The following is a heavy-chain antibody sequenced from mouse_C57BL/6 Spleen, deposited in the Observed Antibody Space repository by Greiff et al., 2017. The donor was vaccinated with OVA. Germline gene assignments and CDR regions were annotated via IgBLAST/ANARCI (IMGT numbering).Heavy chain of an antibody. CDR3: ARNYGNYVRYFDY. CDR2: IDPSDSYT. Sequence: VQLQQPGAELVKPGASVKLSCKASGYTFTSYWMQWVKQRPGQGLEWIGEIDPSDSYTNYNQKFKGKATLTVDTSSSTAYMQLSSLTSEDSAVYYCARNYGNYVRYFDYWGQGTTLTVSS. J-gene: IGHJ2*01. CDR1: GYTFTSYW. D-gene: IGHD2-1*01. V-gene: IGHV1-50*01.